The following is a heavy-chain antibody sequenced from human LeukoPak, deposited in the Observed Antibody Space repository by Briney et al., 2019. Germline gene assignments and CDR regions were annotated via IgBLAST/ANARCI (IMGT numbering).Heavy chain of an antibody. Sequence: PGGSLRLSCAASGFTFSSYGMHCVRQAPGKGLEWVAFIRYDGSNKYYADSVKGRFTISRDNAKNSLYLQMNSLRAEDTAVYYCATILYSYGLSTYDYWGQGTLVTVSS. CDR3: ATILYSYGLSTYDY. CDR1: GFTFSSYG. J-gene: IGHJ4*02. D-gene: IGHD5-18*01. CDR2: IRYDGSNK. V-gene: IGHV3-30*02.